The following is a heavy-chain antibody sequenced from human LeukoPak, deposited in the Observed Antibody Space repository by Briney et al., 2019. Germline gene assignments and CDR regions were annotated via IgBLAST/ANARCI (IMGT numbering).Heavy chain of an antibody. J-gene: IGHJ3*02. Sequence: GGSLRRSCAASGFTFSSYRMNWVRQSPGKGLEWVSSISSSSSYIYYADSVKGRFTISRDNAKNSLYLQMNSLRAEDTAVYYCARDNDAGDAFDIWGQGTMVTVSS. CDR3: ARDNDAGDAFDI. CDR1: GFTFSSYR. CDR2: ISSSSSYI. D-gene: IGHD1-1*01. V-gene: IGHV3-21*01.